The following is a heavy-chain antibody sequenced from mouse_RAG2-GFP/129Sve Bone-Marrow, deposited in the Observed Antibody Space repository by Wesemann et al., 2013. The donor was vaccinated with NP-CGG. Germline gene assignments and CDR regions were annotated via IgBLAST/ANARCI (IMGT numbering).Heavy chain of an antibody. CDR2: INYDGSST. V-gene: IGHV5-16*01. D-gene: IGHD2-13*01. CDR3: ARERNGDYGGYFDY. CDR1: GFTFSDYY. J-gene: IGHJ2*01. Sequence: EVKLVESEGGLVQPGSSMKLSCTASGFTFSDYYMAWVRQVPEKGLEWVANINYDGSSTYYLDSLKSRFIISRDNAKNILYLQMSSLKSEDTATYYCARERNGDYGGYFDYWGQGTTLTVSS.